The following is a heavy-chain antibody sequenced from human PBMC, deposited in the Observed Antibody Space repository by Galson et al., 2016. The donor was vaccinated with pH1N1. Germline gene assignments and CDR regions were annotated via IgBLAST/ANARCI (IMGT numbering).Heavy chain of an antibody. D-gene: IGHD3-22*01. CDR2: INGDGGSR. V-gene: IGHV3-74*01. CDR3: ASGLLSESSVGADW. J-gene: IGHJ4*02. Sequence: SLRLSCAASGFTLSSHWIHWVRQAPGKGRVWVSRINGDGGSRSYADLVKVRFPIARDNAKSTVYLQMNSRRAECTALYYCASGLLSESSVGADWWGRGTLVTLSS. CDR1: GFTLSSHW.